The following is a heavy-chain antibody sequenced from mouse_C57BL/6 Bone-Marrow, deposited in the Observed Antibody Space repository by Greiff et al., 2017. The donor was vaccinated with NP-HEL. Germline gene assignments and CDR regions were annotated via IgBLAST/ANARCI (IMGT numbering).Heavy chain of an antibody. CDR1: GYTFTSYT. CDR3: ARRGSSFYWYFDV. D-gene: IGHD1-1*01. Sequence: QVQLKQSGAELARPGASVKMSCRASGYTFTSYTMHWVKQRPGQGLEWIGYINPSSGYTKYNQKFKDKATLTADKSSSTAYMQLSSLTSEDSAVYYCARRGSSFYWYFDVWGTGTTVTVSS. V-gene: IGHV1-4*01. CDR2: INPSSGYT. J-gene: IGHJ1*03.